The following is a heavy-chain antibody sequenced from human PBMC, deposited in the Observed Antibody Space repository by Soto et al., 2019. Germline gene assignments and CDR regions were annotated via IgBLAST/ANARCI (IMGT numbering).Heavy chain of an antibody. D-gene: IGHD1-1*01. J-gene: IGHJ4*02. Sequence: GASVKVSCKASGYTFIMYAMHWVRQAPGQRLEWMGWINAGNGDTKFSQKFQGRVTITRDTSASTAYMELSSLRSEDTAVYYCARSLTSFARTKIVATGPFDYWGQGTLVTVSS. CDR1: GYTFIMYA. CDR3: ARSLTSFARTKIVATGPFDY. V-gene: IGHV1-3*01. CDR2: INAGNGDT.